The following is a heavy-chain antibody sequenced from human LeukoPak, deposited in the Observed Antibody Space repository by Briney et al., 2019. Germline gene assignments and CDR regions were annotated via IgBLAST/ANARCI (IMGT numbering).Heavy chain of an antibody. CDR3: ARGGYCSGGSCGTDY. CDR2: ISSSSSYI. V-gene: IGHV3-21*01. J-gene: IGHJ4*02. Sequence: PGGSLRLSCAASGFTFSTYTMNWVRQAPGKGLQWVSSISSSSSYIYYADSVKGRFTISRDSAQNSLYLQVNSLRAEDTAVYYCARGGYCSGGSCGTDYWGQGTLVTVSS. D-gene: IGHD2-15*01. CDR1: GFTFSTYT.